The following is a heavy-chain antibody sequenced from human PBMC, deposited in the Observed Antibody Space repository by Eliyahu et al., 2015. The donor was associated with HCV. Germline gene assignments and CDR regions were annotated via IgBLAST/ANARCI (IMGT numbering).Heavy chain of an antibody. CDR3: AKMFIALPGYFDF. D-gene: IGHD6-19*01. V-gene: IGHV3-23*01. CDR1: GXTFSGFG. CDR2: ICAXRCAP. J-gene: IGHJ4*02. Sequence: EVQLLESGGGLEQPGGSLRLXCAXSGXTFSGFGXXWVRQAPGKGLGWVSTICAXRCAPSYADSVKGRFTISRDNSKNTVYLEMNSLRAEDTAVYYCAKMFIALPGYFDFWGQGTLVTVSS.